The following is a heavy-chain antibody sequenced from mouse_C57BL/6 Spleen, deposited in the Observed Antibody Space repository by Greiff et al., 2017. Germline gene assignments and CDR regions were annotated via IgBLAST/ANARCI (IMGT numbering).Heavy chain of an antibody. CDR1: GFTFSSYA. Sequence: EVKLMESGGGLVKPGGSLKLSCAASGFTFSSYAMSWVRQTPEKRLEWVATISDGGSYTYYPDNVKGRFTISRDNAKNNLYLQMSHLKSEDTAMYYCARESDSYYFDYWGQGTTRTVSS. V-gene: IGHV5-4*01. CDR3: ARESDSYYFDY. CDR2: ISDGGSYT. J-gene: IGHJ2*01. D-gene: IGHD1-3*01.